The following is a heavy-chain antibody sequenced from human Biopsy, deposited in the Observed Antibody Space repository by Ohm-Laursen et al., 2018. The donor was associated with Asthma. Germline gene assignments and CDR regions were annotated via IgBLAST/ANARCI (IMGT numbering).Heavy chain of an antibody. CDR1: GFTFSSYG. J-gene: IGHJ4*02. Sequence: SLRLSCAASGFTFSSYGMHWVRQAPGKGLEWVAVISYDGSNKYYADSVKGRFTISRDNSKNTLYLQMNSLRAEDTAVYYCASQSSGPDFWSGYYFFDYWGQGALVSVSS. V-gene: IGHV3-30*03. D-gene: IGHD3-3*01. CDR3: ASQSSGPDFWSGYYFFDY. CDR2: ISYDGSNK.